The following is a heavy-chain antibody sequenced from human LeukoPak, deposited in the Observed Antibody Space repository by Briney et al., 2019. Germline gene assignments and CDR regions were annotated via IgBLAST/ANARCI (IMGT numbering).Heavy chain of an antibody. CDR1: GFTFSTYS. J-gene: IGHJ5*02. Sequence: GGSLRLSCAASGFTFSTYSMNWVRQAPGKGLEWVSSISSSSSYIYYADSVKGRFAISRDNAKNSLYLQMNSLRAEDTAVYYCARDRDSGYGFRFDPWGQGTLVTISS. V-gene: IGHV3-21*01. CDR2: ISSSSSYI. D-gene: IGHD5-12*01. CDR3: ARDRDSGYGFRFDP.